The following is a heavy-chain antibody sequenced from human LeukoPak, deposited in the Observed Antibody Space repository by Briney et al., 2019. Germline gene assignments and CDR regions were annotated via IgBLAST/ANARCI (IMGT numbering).Heavy chain of an antibody. J-gene: IGHJ4*02. D-gene: IGHD6-19*01. CDR1: GYTFTSYG. Sequence: GASVKVSCKSSGYTFTSYGISWVRQAPGPGLEWMGWISAYNGNANYAQKLQGRVTMTTDTSTSTAYMELRSLRSDDTAVYYCARAEQWLEIDYWGQGTLVTVSS. CDR2: ISAYNGNA. V-gene: IGHV1-18*01. CDR3: ARAEQWLEIDY.